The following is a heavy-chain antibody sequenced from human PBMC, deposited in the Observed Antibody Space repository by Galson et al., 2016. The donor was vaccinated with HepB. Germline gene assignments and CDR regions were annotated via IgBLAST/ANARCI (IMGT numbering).Heavy chain of an antibody. J-gene: IGHJ6*02. D-gene: IGHD3-22*01. Sequence: SETLSLTCTVSGDSITTYSWSWIRQPPGKGLEWIAYFYYTGNNVYNPSLKSRVTISGHTSQNQVSLKLYSVTAADTAVYYCARARTSYHDSSGYYYGAQFMDVWGQGATVTVSS. CDR1: GDSITTYS. CDR3: ARARTSYHDSSGYYYGAQFMDV. V-gene: IGHV4-59*01. CDR2: FYYTGNN.